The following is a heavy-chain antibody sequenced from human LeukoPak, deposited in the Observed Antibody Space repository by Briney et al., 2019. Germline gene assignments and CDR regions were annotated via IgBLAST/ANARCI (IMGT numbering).Heavy chain of an antibody. V-gene: IGHV3-23*01. J-gene: IGHJ3*02. Sequence: GGSLRLSCAASGLTFSSYAMSWVRQAPGKGLEWVSAISGSGGSTYYADSVKGRFTISRDNSKNTLYLQMNSLRAEDTAVYYCAKGDYYDSSGYYYFEAFDIWGQGTMVTVSS. D-gene: IGHD3-22*01. CDR1: GLTFSSYA. CDR2: ISGSGGST. CDR3: AKGDYYDSSGYYYFEAFDI.